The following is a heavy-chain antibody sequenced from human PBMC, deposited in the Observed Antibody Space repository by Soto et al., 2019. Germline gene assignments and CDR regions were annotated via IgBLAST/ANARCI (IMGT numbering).Heavy chain of an antibody. V-gene: IGHV1-18*01. Sequence: ASVKVSCKASGYTFTSYGISWVRQAPGQGLEWMGWISAYNGNTNYAQKLQGRVTMTTDTSTSTAYMELRSLRSDDTAVYYCARTNVLLWLGESSDYWGQGTLVTVSS. J-gene: IGHJ4*02. CDR1: GYTFTSYG. CDR2: ISAYNGNT. CDR3: ARTNVLLWLGESSDY. D-gene: IGHD3-10*01.